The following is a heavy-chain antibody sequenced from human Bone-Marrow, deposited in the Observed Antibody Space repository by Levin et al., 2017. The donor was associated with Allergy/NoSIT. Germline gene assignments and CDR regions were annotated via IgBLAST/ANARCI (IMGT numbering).Heavy chain of an antibody. J-gene: IGHJ4*02. Sequence: PGGSLRLSCAASGFTFSSYWMHWVRQAPGKGLVWVSRLNPDGSTTTYADSVKGRFTISRDNAKNTLFLQMNSLRAEDTAVYYCARHLAPLTGAIDFWGQGALVTVSS. V-gene: IGHV3-74*01. CDR3: ARHLAPLTGAIDF. CDR1: GFTFSSYW. CDR2: LNPDGSTT. D-gene: IGHD6-6*01.